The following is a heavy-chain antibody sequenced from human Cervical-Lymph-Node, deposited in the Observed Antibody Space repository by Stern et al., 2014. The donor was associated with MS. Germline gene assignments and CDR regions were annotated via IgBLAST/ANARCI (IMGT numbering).Heavy chain of an antibody. CDR1: GFPFSSYG. V-gene: IGHV3-30*18. CDR3: ANLYDDY. Sequence: MQLVESGGGVVQPGRSLRLSWAASGFPFSSYGMTWVRQAPGKGLEGVAVISYDGRNKYYADYVQGRLTISRDTSKNTLYLQMNSLRAEDTAVYYCANLYDDYWGQGTLVTVSS. D-gene: IGHD2/OR15-2a*01. CDR2: ISYDGRNK. J-gene: IGHJ4*02.